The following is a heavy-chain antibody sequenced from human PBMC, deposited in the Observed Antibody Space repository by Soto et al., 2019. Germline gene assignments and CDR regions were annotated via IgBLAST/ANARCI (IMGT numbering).Heavy chain of an antibody. CDR3: AREEPYYDILTGYYIRYGMDV. V-gene: IGHV4-4*07. D-gene: IGHD3-9*01. CDR2: IYTSGST. Sequence: SETLSLTCTVSGGSISSYYRSWMRQPAGKGLEWIGRIYTSGSTNYNPSLKSRVTMSVDTSKNQFSLKLSSVTAADTAVYYCAREEPYYDILTGYYIRYGMDVWGQGTTVTVSS. CDR1: GGSISSYY. J-gene: IGHJ6*02.